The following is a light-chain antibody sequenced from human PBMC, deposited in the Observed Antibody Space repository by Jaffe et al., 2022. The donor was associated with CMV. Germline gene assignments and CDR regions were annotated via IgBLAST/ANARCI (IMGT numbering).Light chain of an antibody. CDR2: YNN. J-gene: IGLJ3*02. V-gene: IGLV1-44*01. Sequence: QSVLTQPPSASRTPGQRVTISCSGSSSNIGTNSVNWYQQLPGTAPKLLIYYNNQRPSGVPDRFSGSKSGTSASLAISGLQSEDEADYYCATWDDSLNGWVFGGGTKLTVL. CDR3: ATWDDSLNGWV. CDR1: SSNIGTNS.